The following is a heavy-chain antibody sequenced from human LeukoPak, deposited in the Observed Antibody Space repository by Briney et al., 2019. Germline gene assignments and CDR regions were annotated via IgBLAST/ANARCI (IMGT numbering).Heavy chain of an antibody. CDR2: ISSSSSTI. V-gene: IGHV3-48*02. J-gene: IGHJ4*02. CDR3: ARGYAAIPD. D-gene: IGHD2-15*01. Sequence: PGGSLRLSCAASGFTFSDYCMNWVRQAPGKELEWVSYISSSSSTIYYADSVKGRFTISRDNAKDSLFLQMSSLRDEDTALYYCARGYAAIPDWGQGTLVTVSS. CDR1: GFTFSDYC.